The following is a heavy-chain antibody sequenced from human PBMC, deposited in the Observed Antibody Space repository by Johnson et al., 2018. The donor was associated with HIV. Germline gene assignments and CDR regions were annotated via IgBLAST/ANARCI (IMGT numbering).Heavy chain of an antibody. J-gene: IGHJ3*02. Sequence: VQLVESGGGLVQPGGSLRLSCAASGFTVSNNYMSLVRQAPGKGLEWVSVIYSGGSTYYADSVKGRFTISRDNSKNTLYLQMNSLRAEDTAVYYCARDTVVTPPHDAFDIWGQGTMVTVSS. V-gene: IGHV3-66*01. CDR2: IYSGGST. CDR1: GFTVSNNY. D-gene: IGHD4-23*01. CDR3: ARDTVVTPPHDAFDI.